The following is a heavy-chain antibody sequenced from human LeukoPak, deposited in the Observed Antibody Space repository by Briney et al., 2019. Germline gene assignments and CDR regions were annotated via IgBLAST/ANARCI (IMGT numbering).Heavy chain of an antibody. CDR3: ARRVRSADYRLDY. V-gene: IGHV4-34*01. CDR1: GGSFTIYS. Sequence: PSETLSLTCAVYGGSFTIYSWTWIRQPPGKSLEWVGEISPSGNTQYNPSLKSRVAISLDASKSQFYLKLNSVTAADTAVYYCARRVRSADYRLDYWGQGTLVTVSS. J-gene: IGHJ4*02. D-gene: IGHD4-11*01. CDR2: ISPSGNT.